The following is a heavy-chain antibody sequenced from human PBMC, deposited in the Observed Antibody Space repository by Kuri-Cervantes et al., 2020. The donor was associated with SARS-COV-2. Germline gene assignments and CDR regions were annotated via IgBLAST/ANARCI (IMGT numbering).Heavy chain of an antibody. V-gene: IGHV4-59*01. CDR2: IYYSGSV. D-gene: IGHD2-2*01. Sequence: GSLRLSCTVSGGSISPYYWTWIRQPPGKGLEWIGHIYYSGSVNYNPSLMGRLTISVDKSKNQVSLKLTSVTAADTAVYYCARSAAAFYGMDVWGQGTTVTVSS. J-gene: IGHJ6*02. CDR3: ARSAAAFYGMDV. CDR1: GGSISPYY.